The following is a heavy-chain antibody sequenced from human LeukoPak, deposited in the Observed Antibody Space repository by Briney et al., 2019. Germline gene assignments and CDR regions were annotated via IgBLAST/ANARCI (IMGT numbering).Heavy chain of an antibody. D-gene: IGHD3-16*01. CDR1: GGSFSGRY. Sequence: SETLSLTCAVYGGSFSGRYWTWTRQPPGKGLEWIGEINHSGSTNYNPSLKSRVTISVDTSKNQFSLKVSSVTAADTAVYYCARVKDPGGYYYYYYMDIWGKGNTVTVSS. CDR2: INHSGST. J-gene: IGHJ6*03. CDR3: ARVKDPGGYYYYYYMDI. V-gene: IGHV4-34*01.